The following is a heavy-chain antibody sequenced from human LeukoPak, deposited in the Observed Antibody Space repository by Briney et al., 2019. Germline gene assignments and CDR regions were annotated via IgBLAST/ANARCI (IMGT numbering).Heavy chain of an antibody. D-gene: IGHD3-3*01. CDR2: ISSSSSYT. J-gene: IGHJ6*02. CDR1: GFTFSSYS. V-gene: IGHV3-21*01. CDR3: ARDKADTIFGVVIGPDYYYGMDV. Sequence: GGSLRLSCAASGFTFSSYSMNWVRQAPGKGLEWVSSISSSSSYTYYADSVKGRFTISRDNAKNSLYLQMNSLRAEDTAVYYCARDKADTIFGVVIGPDYYYGMDVWGQGTTVTVSS.